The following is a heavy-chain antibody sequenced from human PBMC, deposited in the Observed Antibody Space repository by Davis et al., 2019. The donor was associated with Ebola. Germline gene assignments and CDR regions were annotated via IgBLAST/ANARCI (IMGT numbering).Heavy chain of an antibody. D-gene: IGHD3-10*01. CDR2: IYYSGST. Sequence: PGGSLRLSCTVSGGSTSSYYWSWIRQPPGKGLEWIGYIYYSGSTNYNPSLKSRVTISVDTSKNQFSLKLSSVTAADTAVYYCARGFRSGSYYGGWFDPWGQGTLVTVSS. CDR3: ARGFRSGSYYGGWFDP. V-gene: IGHV4-59*01. J-gene: IGHJ5*02. CDR1: GGSTSSYY.